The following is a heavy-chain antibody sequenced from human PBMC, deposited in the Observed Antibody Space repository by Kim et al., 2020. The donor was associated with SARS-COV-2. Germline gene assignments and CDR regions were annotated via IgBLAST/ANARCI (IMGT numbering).Heavy chain of an antibody. CDR2: ISTTGSTI. CDR3: ARDDVMVRGILTTSVYYYYGMDV. V-gene: IGHV3-11*01. D-gene: IGHD3-10*01. Sequence: GGSLRLSCAASGFTFSDYYMNWIRQAPGKGLEWVSYISTTGSTIHYADSVKGRFTISRDNAKNSLYLQMNSLRAEDTAVYYCARDDVMVRGILTTSVYYYYGMDVWGQGTTVTVSS. J-gene: IGHJ6*02. CDR1: GFTFSDYY.